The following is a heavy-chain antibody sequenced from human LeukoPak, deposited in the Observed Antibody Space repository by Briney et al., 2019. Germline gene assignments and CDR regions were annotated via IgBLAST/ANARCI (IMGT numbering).Heavy chain of an antibody. J-gene: IGHJ4*02. CDR3: ARLGLYTSSWYRFYYFDY. CDR2: INHSGST. CDR1: GGSFNDYS. Sequence: PSETLSLTCGVQGGSFNDYSWTWIRQSPGKGLEWIGEINHSGSTTYNPSLKSRFTMSVDASKNQFSLRLSSVTAADTAVYYCARLGLYTSSWYRFYYFDYWGQGTLVTVSS. D-gene: IGHD6-13*01. V-gene: IGHV4-34*01.